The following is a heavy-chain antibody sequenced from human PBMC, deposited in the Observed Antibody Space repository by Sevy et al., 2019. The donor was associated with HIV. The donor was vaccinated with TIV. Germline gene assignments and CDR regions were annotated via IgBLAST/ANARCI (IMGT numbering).Heavy chain of an antibody. CDR2: IDWDDVK. CDR3: ARETTTIQGVTLLDY. CDR1: GFSLSTRGMR. D-gene: IGHD3-10*01. J-gene: IGHJ4*02. Sequence: SGPTLVNPTQTLTLTCTFSGFSLSTRGMRVGWIRQPPGKALEWLARIDWDDVKFYSTSLKTRITISKDTSKNQVVLTMTHMDPVDTATYYCARETTTIQGVTLLDYWGQGTLVTVSS. V-gene: IGHV2-70*04.